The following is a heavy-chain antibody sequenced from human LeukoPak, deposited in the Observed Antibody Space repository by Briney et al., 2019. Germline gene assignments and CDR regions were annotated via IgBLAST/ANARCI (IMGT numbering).Heavy chain of an antibody. Sequence: TSETLSLTCTVSGGSISSYYWSWIRQPPGKGLEWIGYIYYSGSTNYNPSLKSRVTISVDTSKNQFSLKLSSVTAADTAVYYCARGGYSGYNHPGGFDYWGQGTLVTVSS. J-gene: IGHJ4*02. CDR3: ARGGYSGYNHPGGFDY. CDR2: IYYSGST. D-gene: IGHD5-12*01. CDR1: GGSISSYY. V-gene: IGHV4-59*01.